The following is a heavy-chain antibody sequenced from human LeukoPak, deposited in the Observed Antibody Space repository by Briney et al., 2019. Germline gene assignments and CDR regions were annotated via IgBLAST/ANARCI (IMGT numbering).Heavy chain of an antibody. V-gene: IGHV4-38-2*02. CDR1: GYSISSGYY. Sequence: ASETLSLTCTVSGYSISSGYYWGWIRQPPGKGLEWIGSIYHSGSTYYNPSLKSRVTISVDTSKNQFSLKLSSVTAADTAVYYCARCLETGDAFDIWGQGTMVTVSS. D-gene: IGHD1-1*01. CDR3: ARCLETGDAFDI. CDR2: IYHSGST. J-gene: IGHJ3*02.